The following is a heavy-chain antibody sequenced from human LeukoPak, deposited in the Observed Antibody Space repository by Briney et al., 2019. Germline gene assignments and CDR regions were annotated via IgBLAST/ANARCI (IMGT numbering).Heavy chain of an antibody. CDR1: GGSIHSY. V-gene: IGHV4-4*07. D-gene: IGHD3-10*01. CDR3: ARDSGTTGEVKFDP. CDR2: ISGSGTI. J-gene: IGHJ5*02. Sequence: SETLSLTCTVSGGSIHSYWSWIRQPAGKGLEWLGRISGSGTITYNPALQSRLTISIDTSKNQFSLKLMSVTAADTAVYYCARDSGTTGEVKFDPWGQGTLVTVSS.